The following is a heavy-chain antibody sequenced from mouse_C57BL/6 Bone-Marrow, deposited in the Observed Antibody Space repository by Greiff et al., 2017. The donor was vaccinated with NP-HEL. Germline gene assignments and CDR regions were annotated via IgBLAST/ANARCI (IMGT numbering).Heavy chain of an antibody. J-gene: IGHJ3*01. CDR2: ISSGSSTI. CDR3: ARLYYDYDFAY. D-gene: IGHD2-4*01. V-gene: IGHV5-17*01. CDR1: GFTFSDYG. Sequence: EVQLVESGGGLVKPGGSLKLSCAASGFTFSDYGMHWVRQAPEKGLEWVAYISSGSSTIYYADTVKGRFTISRDNAKNTLFLQMTSLRSEDTAMYYCARLYYDYDFAYWGQGTLVTVSA.